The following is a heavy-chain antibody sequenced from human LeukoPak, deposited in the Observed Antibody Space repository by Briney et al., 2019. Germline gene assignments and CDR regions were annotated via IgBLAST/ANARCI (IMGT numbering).Heavy chain of an antibody. V-gene: IGHV5-51*01. CDR1: GYSFTSYW. Sequence: GESLKTSCKGSGYSFTSYWIGWVRQMPGKGLEWMGIIYPGDSDTRYSPSFQGQVTISADKSISTAYLQWSSLKASDTAMYYCASLNPYYYDSSGENWFDPWGQGTLVTVSS. CDR2: IYPGDSDT. J-gene: IGHJ5*02. CDR3: ASLNPYYYDSSGENWFDP. D-gene: IGHD3-22*01.